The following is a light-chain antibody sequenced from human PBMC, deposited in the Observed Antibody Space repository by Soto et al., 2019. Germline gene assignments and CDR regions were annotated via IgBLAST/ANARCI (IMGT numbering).Light chain of an antibody. CDR3: QSYDSSLSGSV. Sequence: QSVLTQPPSVSGAQGLRVTISCTGSSSNIGAGYDVHWYQQLPGTAPKLLIYGNSNRPSGVPDRFSGSKSGTSASLAITGLQAEDEADYYCQSYDSSLSGSVFGGGTNLTVL. CDR2: GNS. CDR1: SSNIGAGYD. V-gene: IGLV1-40*01. J-gene: IGLJ3*02.